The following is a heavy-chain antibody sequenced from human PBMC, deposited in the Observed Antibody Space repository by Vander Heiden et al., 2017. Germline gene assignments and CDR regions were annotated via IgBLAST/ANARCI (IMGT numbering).Heavy chain of an antibody. J-gene: IGHJ4*02. Sequence: QVQLVQSGAAVKKHGASVKVSCKASGYTFTSYYMHWVRQAPGQGLEWIGIINPSGSSTSYAQKFKGRVTMTRDTSTSTVYMELSSLRSEDTAVYYCARAPYSSSFLYWGQGTLVTVSS. V-gene: IGHV1-46*01. CDR3: ARAPYSSSFLY. CDR2: INPSGSST. D-gene: IGHD6-13*01. CDR1: GYTFTSYY.